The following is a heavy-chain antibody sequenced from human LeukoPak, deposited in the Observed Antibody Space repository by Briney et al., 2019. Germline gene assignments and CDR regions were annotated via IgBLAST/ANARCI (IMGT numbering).Heavy chain of an antibody. CDR3: ARADYGDYASILDY. J-gene: IGHJ4*02. CDR2: ISGSGGST. CDR1: GFTFSSYA. D-gene: IGHD4-17*01. V-gene: IGHV3-23*01. Sequence: GGSLRLSCAASGFTFSSYAMSWVRQAPGKGLEWVSAISGSGGSTYYADSVKGRFTISRDNSKNTLYLQMNSLRAADTAVYYCARADYGDYASILDYWGQGTLVTVSS.